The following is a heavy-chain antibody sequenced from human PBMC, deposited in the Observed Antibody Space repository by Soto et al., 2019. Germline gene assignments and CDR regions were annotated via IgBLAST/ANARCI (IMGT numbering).Heavy chain of an antibody. J-gene: IGHJ6*02. CDR1: GGSISSYY. CDR2: IYTSGST. CDR3: ARDGQWLGTYYYYGMDV. D-gene: IGHD6-19*01. V-gene: IGHV4-4*07. Sequence: QVQLQESGPGLVKPSETLSLTCTVSGGSISSYYWSWIRQPAGKGLEWIGRIYTSGSTNYNPSLKSRVNMSVDTSKNQFSLKLSSVTAADTAVYYCARDGQWLGTYYYYGMDVWGQGTTVTVSS.